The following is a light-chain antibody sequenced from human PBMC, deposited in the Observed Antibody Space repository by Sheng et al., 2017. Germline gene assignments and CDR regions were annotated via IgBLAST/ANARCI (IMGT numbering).Light chain of an antibody. CDR2: AAS. CDR1: QGINNY. CDR3: LQHKSYPLT. J-gene: IGKJ4*01. Sequence: DIQMTQSPSSLSASIGDRVTITCRAGQGINNYLAWCQQKPGKVPKRLIYAASTLQSGVPSRFSGSGSGTEFTLTISSLQPEDFATYYCLQHKSYPLTFGGGTKVEIK. V-gene: IGKV1-17*03.